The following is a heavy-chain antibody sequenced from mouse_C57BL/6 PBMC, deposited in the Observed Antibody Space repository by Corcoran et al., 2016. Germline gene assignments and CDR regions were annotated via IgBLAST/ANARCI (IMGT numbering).Heavy chain of an antibody. CDR3: ARAGFMITASYYFDD. J-gene: IGHJ2*01. Sequence: QVQLQQSGPELVKPGASVKISCKASGYTFTDYYINWVKQRPGQGLEWIGWIFPGSGSTYYNEKFKGKATLTVDNSSSTAYMLLSSLTSEDSAVYVWARAGFMITASYYFDDWCQGTTLTVSS. CDR2: IFPGSGST. V-gene: IGHV1-75*01. CDR1: GYTFTDYY. D-gene: IGHD2-4*01.